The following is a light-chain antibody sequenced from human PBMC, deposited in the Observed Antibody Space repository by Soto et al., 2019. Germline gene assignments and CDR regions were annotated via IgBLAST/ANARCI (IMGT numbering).Light chain of an antibody. CDR2: GAS. J-gene: IGKJ5*01. CDR3: QKRGNWPH. Sequence: EILMTQSPYTLSVSPGESAPLSCRASQRVYSNLAWYQQRPGQAPRLLIYGASTRATGVPARFSGRGSGTEFTLTISSLQSEDFAVYYCQKRGNWPHFGQGTRLEIK. CDR1: QRVYSN. V-gene: IGKV3-15*01.